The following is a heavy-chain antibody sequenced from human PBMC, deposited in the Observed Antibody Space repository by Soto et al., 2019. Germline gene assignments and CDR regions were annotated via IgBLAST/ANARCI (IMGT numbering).Heavy chain of an antibody. V-gene: IGHV3-30*18. CDR1: GLTFRSYG. J-gene: IGHJ4*02. CDR2: ISYDGSNK. Sequence: PWGSLRLSCAVSGLTFRSYGMHWVRQAPGKGLEWVAVISYDGSNKYYADSVKGRFTISRDNSKNTLYLQMNSLRAEDTAVYYCAKDLAGDFWSGYHYFDYWGQGTLVTVSS. D-gene: IGHD3-3*01. CDR3: AKDLAGDFWSGYHYFDY.